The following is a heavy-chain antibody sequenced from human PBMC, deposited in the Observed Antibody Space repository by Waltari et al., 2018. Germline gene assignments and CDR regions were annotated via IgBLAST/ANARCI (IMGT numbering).Heavy chain of an antibody. CDR2: SNPNSGNT. CDR3: ARGNWGGSTSYMDV. Sequence: QVQLVQSGAEVKKPGASVKVSCKASGYTFTSYDITWVRQATGQGLEWMGWSNPNSGNTGYAQKCQGRVTITRNTSISTAYMELSSLRSEDTAVYYCARGNWGGSTSYMDVWGKGTTVTVSS. J-gene: IGHJ6*03. D-gene: IGHD7-27*01. CDR1: GYTFTSYD. V-gene: IGHV1-8*03.